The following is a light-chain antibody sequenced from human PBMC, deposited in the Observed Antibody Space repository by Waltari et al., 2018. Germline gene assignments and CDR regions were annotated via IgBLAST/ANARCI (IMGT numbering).Light chain of an antibody. V-gene: IGLV3-1*01. CDR3: QAWDSKV. CDR1: NLGDKY. J-gene: IGLJ2*01. Sequence: SYELTQPPSVSVSPGQTASITCSGDNLGDKYACWYQQKPGQSPVLVIYQDSKRPSGIPERVSGANSGNTATLTISGTQAMDEADYYCQAWDSKVFGGGTKLTVL. CDR2: QDS.